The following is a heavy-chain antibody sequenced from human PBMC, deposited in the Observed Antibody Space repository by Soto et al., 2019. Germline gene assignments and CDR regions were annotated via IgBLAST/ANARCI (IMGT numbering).Heavy chain of an antibody. CDR3: ARHGDYLSMDV. V-gene: IGHV3-7*01. J-gene: IGHJ6*03. D-gene: IGHD4-17*01. CDR1: GFIFSNYY. CDR2: IKQDGSEK. Sequence: GGSLRLSCAASGFIFSNYYMSWVRQAPGKGLERVANIKQDGSEKYYVDSVRGRFTISRDNAKNSLYLQMNSLRAEDTAVYYCARHGDYLSMDVWGKGTTVTVSS.